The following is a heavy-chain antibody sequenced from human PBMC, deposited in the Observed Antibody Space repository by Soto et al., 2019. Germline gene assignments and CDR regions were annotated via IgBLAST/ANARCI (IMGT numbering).Heavy chain of an antibody. J-gene: IGHJ5*02. V-gene: IGHV1-2*04. D-gene: IGHD2-2*01. CDR2: INPNSGGT. Sequence: GASVKVSCKASGYTFTGYYMHWVRQAPGQGLEWMGWINPNSGGTNYAQKFQGWVTMTRDTSISTAYMELSRLRSDDTAVYYCARGVWVVVPARPKPHSKHRRGRIAAADPYNWFDPWGQGTLVTVSS. CDR1: GYTFTGYY. CDR3: ARGVWVVVPARPKPHSKHRRGRIAAADPYNWFDP.